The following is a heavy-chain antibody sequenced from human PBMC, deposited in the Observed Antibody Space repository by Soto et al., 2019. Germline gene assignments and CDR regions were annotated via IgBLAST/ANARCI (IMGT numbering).Heavy chain of an antibody. D-gene: IGHD3-16*01. CDR3: ASAWGPSYYYGMDV. J-gene: IGHJ6*02. CDR2: IIPIFGTA. CDR1: GGTFSSYA. V-gene: IGHV1-69*12. Sequence: QVQLVQSGAEVKKPGSSVKVSCKASGGTFSSYAISWVRQAPGQGLEWMGGIIPIFGTADYAQKFQGRVATTAVASTSTAYMELSSLRSEDTAVYYCASAWGPSYYYGMDVWGQGTTVTVSS.